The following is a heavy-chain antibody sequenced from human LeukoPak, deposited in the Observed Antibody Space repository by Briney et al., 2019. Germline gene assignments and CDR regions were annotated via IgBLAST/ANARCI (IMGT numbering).Heavy chain of an antibody. CDR2: INPSGGGT. J-gene: IGHJ4*02. D-gene: IGHD6-19*01. V-gene: IGHV1-46*02. Sequence: VASVKVSCKASGYTFNNYYMYRVRQAPGQGLEWMGMINPSGGGTSYAQKFQGRVTMTRDTSTRTVYMEVSSLKPEDTAVYYCARQGAYSSAIGMGYWGQGTLVTVSS. CDR3: ARQGAYSSAIGMGY. CDR1: GYTFNNYY.